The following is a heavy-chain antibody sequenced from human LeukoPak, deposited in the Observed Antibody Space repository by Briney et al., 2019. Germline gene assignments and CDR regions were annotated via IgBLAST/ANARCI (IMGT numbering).Heavy chain of an antibody. V-gene: IGHV1-69*05. CDR3: ASQGGSMVRGVNAFDI. D-gene: IGHD3-10*01. CDR2: IIPIFGTA. J-gene: IGHJ3*02. CDR1: GYTFTSYD. Sequence: SVKVSCKASGYTFTSYDINWVRQAPGQGLEWMGGIIPIFGTANYAQKFQGRVTITTDESTSTAYMELSSLRSEDTAVYYCASQGGSMVRGVNAFDIWGQGTMVTVSS.